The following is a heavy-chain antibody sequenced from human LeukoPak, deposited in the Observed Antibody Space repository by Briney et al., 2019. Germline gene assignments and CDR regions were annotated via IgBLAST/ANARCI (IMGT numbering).Heavy chain of an antibody. V-gene: IGHV3-7*01. CDR2: IKIAVSAT. CDR1: GFTSSGHY. D-gene: IGHD7-27*01. CDR3: ARHRPSVGIDF. J-gene: IGHJ4*02. Sequence: PGGSLRLSCAASGFTSSGHYMSWVRQAPGKGLEWVSDIKIAVSATYCVDPVRGRFTISRDNATTPLHLQMTSLRAEHTAVYSCARHRPSVGIDFWGQGALVTVSS.